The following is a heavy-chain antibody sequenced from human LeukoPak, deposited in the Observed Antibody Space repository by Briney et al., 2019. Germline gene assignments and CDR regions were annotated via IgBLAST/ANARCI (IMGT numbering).Heavy chain of an antibody. CDR1: GGSISSYY. D-gene: IGHD3-16*01. J-gene: IGHJ4*02. V-gene: IGHV4-59*01. CDR2: IYYSGST. Sequence: SETLSLTCTVSGGSISSYYWSWIRQPPGKGLEWIGYIYYSGSTNYNPSLKSRVTVSVDTSKNQFSLKLSSVTAADTAVYYCARLPSLRKDVRYFDYWGQGTLVTVSS. CDR3: ARLPSLRKDVRYFDY.